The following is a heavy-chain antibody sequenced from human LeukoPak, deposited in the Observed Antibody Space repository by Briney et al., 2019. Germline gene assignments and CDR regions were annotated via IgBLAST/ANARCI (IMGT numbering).Heavy chain of an antibody. D-gene: IGHD3-22*01. Sequence: SETLSLTCTVSGGSISSSSYYWGWIRQPPGKGLEWIGSIYYSGSTYYNPSLKSRVTISVDTSKNQFSLKVSSVTAADTAVYYCARSYQTYYYDSSGYYPFDYWGQGTLVTVSS. V-gene: IGHV4-39*01. J-gene: IGHJ4*02. CDR2: IYYSGST. CDR1: GGSISSSSYY. CDR3: ARSYQTYYYDSSGYYPFDY.